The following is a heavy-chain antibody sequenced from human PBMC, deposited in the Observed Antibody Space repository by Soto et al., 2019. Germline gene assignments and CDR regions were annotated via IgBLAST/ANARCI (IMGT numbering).Heavy chain of an antibody. CDR2: TSYSGST. CDR3: ARDEGAQFDWYFDL. J-gene: IGHJ2*01. V-gene: IGHV4-31*03. Sequence: QVQLQESGPGLVKPSQTLSLTCSVSGASISSGGYYWNWIRQLPGKGLEWIGYTSYSGSTYYNPSLNSRATISVDTSKNQFSLKLTSVTAADTAVYYCARDEGAQFDWYFDLWGRGTLVTVSS. CDR1: GASISSGGYY.